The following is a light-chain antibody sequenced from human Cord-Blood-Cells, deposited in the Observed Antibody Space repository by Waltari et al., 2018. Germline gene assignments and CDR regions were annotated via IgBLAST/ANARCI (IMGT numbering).Light chain of an antibody. V-gene: IGKV1-5*01. Sequence: DIQMTQSPSTLSASVGDRVTITCGATQSISSWLAWYQQKPGKAPKLLIYDASSLESGAPSRFSGSGSGTEFPLTISILQPDDFATYYCQQYNIYCTFGQGTKVEIK. CDR3: QQYNIYCT. CDR1: QSISSW. CDR2: DAS. J-gene: IGKJ1*01.